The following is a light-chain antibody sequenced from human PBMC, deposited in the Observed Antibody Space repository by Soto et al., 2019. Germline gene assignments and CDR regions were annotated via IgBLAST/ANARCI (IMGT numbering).Light chain of an antibody. J-gene: IGKJ4*01. CDR1: QSISSY. CDR2: AAS. CDR3: QQSYSTSVT. Sequence: DIQMTQSPSSLSASVGDRVTITCRASQSISSYLNWYQQQPGKAPKLLIYAASSLQSGFPSRFSGRGSGTDFTLTISSLQHEDFATYYCQQSYSTSVTFGGGTKVQIK. V-gene: IGKV1-39*01.